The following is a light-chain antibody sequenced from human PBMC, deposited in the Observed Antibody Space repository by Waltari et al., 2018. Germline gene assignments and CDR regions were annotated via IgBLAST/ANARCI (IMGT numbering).Light chain of an antibody. CDR2: LAS. J-gene: IGKJ5*01. CDR1: QSLLHSNGYNY. CDR3: MQALQTPDT. V-gene: IGKV2-28*01. Sequence: DIVMTQSPLSLPVNPGEPASIPCPSSQSLLHSNGYNYLDWYLQKPGQSPQLLIYLASKRASGVPDRFSGSGSGTDFTLKISRVEAEDVGVYYCMQALQTPDTFGQGTRLEIK.